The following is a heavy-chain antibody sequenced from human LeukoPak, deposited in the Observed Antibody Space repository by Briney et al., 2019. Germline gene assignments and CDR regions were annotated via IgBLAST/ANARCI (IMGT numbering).Heavy chain of an antibody. CDR1: GFTFSSYA. J-gene: IGHJ3*02. V-gene: IGHV3-30-3*02. CDR2: ISHDGSNK. Sequence: PGGSLRLSCAASGFTFSSYAMHWVRQAPGKGLEWVAVISHDGSNKYYADSVKGRFTISRDNSKNTLYLQMNSLRAEDTAVYYCAKNGELRYFDWLSLAAFDIWGQGTMVTVSS. D-gene: IGHD3-9*01. CDR3: AKNGELRYFDWLSLAAFDI.